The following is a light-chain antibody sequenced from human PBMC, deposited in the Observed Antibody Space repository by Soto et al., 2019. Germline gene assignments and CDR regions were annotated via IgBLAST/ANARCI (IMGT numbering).Light chain of an antibody. J-gene: IGLJ2*01. V-gene: IGLV2-23*01. CDR2: EGS. CDR1: SCDVGSYNL. Sequence: QSVLTQPASVSGSPGQSITISCTGTSCDVGSYNLVSWYQQHPGKAPKLMIYEGSKRPSGVSNRFSGSKSGNTASLTISGLQAEDEADYHCCSYAGSSVVFGGGTQLTVL. CDR3: CSYAGSSVV.